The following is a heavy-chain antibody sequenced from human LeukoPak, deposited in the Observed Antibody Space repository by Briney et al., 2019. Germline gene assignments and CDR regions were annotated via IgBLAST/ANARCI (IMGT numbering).Heavy chain of an antibody. CDR1: GFSFSSYS. J-gene: IGHJ6*03. D-gene: IGHD2-2*01. Sequence: TGGSLRLSCAASGFSFSSYSMNWVRQAPGKGLEWVSYISSSSSTIYYADSVKGRFTISRDNAKNSLYLQMNSLRAEDTAVYYCAYCSTSCDNYYYMDVWGKGTTVTVSS. CDR2: ISSSSSTI. V-gene: IGHV3-48*01. CDR3: AYCSTSCDNYYYMDV.